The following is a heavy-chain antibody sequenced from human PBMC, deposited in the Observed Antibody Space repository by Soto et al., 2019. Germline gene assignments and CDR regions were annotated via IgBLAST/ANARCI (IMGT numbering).Heavy chain of an antibody. Sequence: QITLRESGPTLVKPTQTLTLTCVFYGFSLTTGGVGVGWIRQPPGKALEWLALIYWNDDKRYSPSLKSRLTITKDTSKDQVVLTMTNMDPVDTATYYCADGYTLAFYDYWGQGTLVTVSS. V-gene: IGHV2-5*01. D-gene: IGHD3-16*02. CDR1: GFSLTTGGVG. J-gene: IGHJ4*02. CDR2: IYWNDDK. CDR3: ADGYTLAFYDY.